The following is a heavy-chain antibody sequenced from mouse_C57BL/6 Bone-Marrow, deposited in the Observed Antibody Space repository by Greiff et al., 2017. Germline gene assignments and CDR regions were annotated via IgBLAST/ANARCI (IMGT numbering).Heavy chain of an antibody. CDR1: GYTFTDYY. D-gene: IGHD4-1*01. CDR3: AINWDVNY. Sequence: VQLKESGPVLVKPGASVKMSCKASGYTFTDYYMNWVKQSHGKSLEWIGVINPYNGGTSYNQKFKGKATLTVDKSSSTAYMELNSLTSEDSAVYYCAINWDVNYWGQGTTLTVSS. CDR2: INPYNGGT. V-gene: IGHV1-19*01. J-gene: IGHJ2*01.